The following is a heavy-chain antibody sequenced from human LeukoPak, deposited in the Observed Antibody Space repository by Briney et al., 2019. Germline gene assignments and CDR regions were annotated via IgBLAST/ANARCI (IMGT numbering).Heavy chain of an antibody. CDR3: AKGTGHDYGDLGIFDY. Sequence: PGGSLRLSCAASGFTFSSYAMHWVRQAPGKGLGWVAVISYDGSNKYYADSVKGRFTISRDNSKNTLYLQMNSLRAEDMALYYCAKGTGHDYGDLGIFDYWGQGTLVTVSS. CDR1: GFTFSSYA. CDR2: ISYDGSNK. D-gene: IGHD4-17*01. J-gene: IGHJ4*02. V-gene: IGHV3-30*04.